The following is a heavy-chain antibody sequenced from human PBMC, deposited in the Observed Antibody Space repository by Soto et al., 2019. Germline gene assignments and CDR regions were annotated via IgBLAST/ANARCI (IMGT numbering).Heavy chain of an antibody. D-gene: IGHD5-18*01. Sequence: QALLVQSGAEVKKPGASVKVSCKASGYTFYSHSISWVRQAPGQGLEWMGRINGDYGNTQYAQKLRGRVTMTTDTSTTTVYMELTNLRSDDTAVYYCARCIQGDYYYGMDVWGQGTTVTVPS. CDR2: INGDYGNT. CDR3: ARCIQGDYYYGMDV. CDR1: GYTFYSHS. V-gene: IGHV1-18*01. J-gene: IGHJ6*02.